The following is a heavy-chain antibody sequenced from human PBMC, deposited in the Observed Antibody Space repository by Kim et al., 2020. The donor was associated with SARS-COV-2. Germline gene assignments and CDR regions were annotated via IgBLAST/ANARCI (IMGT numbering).Heavy chain of an antibody. CDR1: GFTFSNYG. CDR2: IYGGGRIP. CDR3: AKTQKGAASSPHDY. V-gene: IGHV3-23*03. D-gene: IGHD6-13*01. Sequence: GGSLRLSCAASGFTFSNYGMAWVRQAPGKGLEWVSVIYGGGRIPYYADSVKGRFTISRDNSKSTLYLQINSLKVEDAAIYYCAKTQKGAASSPHDYWGQGTLVTVSS. J-gene: IGHJ4*02.